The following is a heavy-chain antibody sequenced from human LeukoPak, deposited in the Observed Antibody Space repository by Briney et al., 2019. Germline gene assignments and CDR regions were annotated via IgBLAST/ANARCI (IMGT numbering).Heavy chain of an antibody. V-gene: IGHV3-7*01. D-gene: IGHD3-10*01. CDR3: ARIKEYGFDI. J-gene: IGHJ3*02. CDR2: IKDDGSEK. CDR1: AFTFSSYW. Sequence: TGGSLRLSCAGSAFTFSSYWMSWVRQAPGKGPEWVANIKDDGSEKYYLDSVKGRFTISRDNAKNSLYLQMNSLRAEDTAVYSCARIKEYGFDIWGQGTMVTVSS.